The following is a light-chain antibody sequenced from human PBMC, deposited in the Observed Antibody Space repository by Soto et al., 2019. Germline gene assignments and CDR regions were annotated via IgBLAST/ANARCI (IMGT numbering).Light chain of an antibody. V-gene: IGKV3-15*01. CDR1: QSVGSN. Sequence: DIVLTQSPGTLPLSPGERATLSCRASQSVGSNLAWYQRKPGQAPRLLISGASTRATGVPARFSGSGSGTEFTLTINSLQSEDFAVYYCQQYNNWPITFGQGTRLEIK. J-gene: IGKJ5*01. CDR2: GAS. CDR3: QQYNNWPIT.